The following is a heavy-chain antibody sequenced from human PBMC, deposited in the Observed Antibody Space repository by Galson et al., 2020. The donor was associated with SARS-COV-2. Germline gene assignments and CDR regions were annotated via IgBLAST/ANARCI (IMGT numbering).Heavy chain of an antibody. Sequence: ASVKVSCKASGYTFAHHAIHWVRQAPGQRLEWMGWINAGNGNTKYSQNLQGRVTITRDTSAITAYMELSSLRSEDTAVYYCARETGSYSQFDYWGQGTLVTVSS. CDR2: INAGNGNT. V-gene: IGHV1-3*01. CDR3: ARETGSYSQFDY. J-gene: IGHJ4*02. D-gene: IGHD1-26*01. CDR1: GYTFAHHA.